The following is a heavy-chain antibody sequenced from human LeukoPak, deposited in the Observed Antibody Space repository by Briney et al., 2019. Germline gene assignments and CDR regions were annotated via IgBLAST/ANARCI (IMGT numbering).Heavy chain of an antibody. CDR1: EYSFTNYW. V-gene: IGHV5-51*01. Sequence: GESLKISCKGSEYSFTNYWIGWVRQMPGRGLEWMGIIYLGDSNTRYSPSFQGQVTISADKSISTAYLQWSSLKASDTAMYYCARLGYCTGGNCFYFFDYWGQGTLLTVSS. CDR3: ARLGYCTGGNCFYFFDY. CDR2: IYLGDSNT. D-gene: IGHD2-15*01. J-gene: IGHJ4*02.